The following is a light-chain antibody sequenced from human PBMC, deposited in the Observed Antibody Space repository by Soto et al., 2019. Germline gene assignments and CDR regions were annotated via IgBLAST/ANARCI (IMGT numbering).Light chain of an antibody. CDR2: RDI. Sequence: SYELTQPLSVSVALGQTARFTCGGKNIGSKNVHWYQQKPGQAPVLVIYRDINRPSGIPERFSGSKSGNTATLTISRAQAGDEGDYYCQVWDSSTYVFGTGTKLTV. CDR3: QVWDSSTYV. CDR1: NIGSKN. V-gene: IGLV3-9*01. J-gene: IGLJ1*01.